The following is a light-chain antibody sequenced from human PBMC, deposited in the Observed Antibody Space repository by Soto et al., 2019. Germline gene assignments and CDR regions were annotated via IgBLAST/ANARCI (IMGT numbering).Light chain of an antibody. V-gene: IGKV3-20*01. Sequence: VLTQSPGTLSLSPGERATLSCRASQSLSSSFLAWYPKKPGLAPRLLLYGASNRATGTPDRFSGSGSGNDFTLSITRLEPEEFAVYFCLQYASPLYTFGQGTKLEIK. CDR1: QSLSSSF. J-gene: IGKJ2*01. CDR2: GAS. CDR3: LQYASPLYT.